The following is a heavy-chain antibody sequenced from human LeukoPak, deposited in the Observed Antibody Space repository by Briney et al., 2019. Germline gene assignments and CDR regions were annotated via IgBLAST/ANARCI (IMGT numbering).Heavy chain of an antibody. CDR3: ARAFFVGAAGTFDY. Sequence: QTPSLTCAISGDSVSSNSAAWNWIRQSPSRGLEWLGRTYYRSKWYNDYAVSVKSRITINPDTSKNQFSLQLNSVTPEDTAVYYCARAFFVGAAGTFDYWDQGTLVTVSS. V-gene: IGHV6-1*01. J-gene: IGHJ4*02. D-gene: IGHD6-13*01. CDR1: GDSVSSNSAA. CDR2: TYYRSKWYN.